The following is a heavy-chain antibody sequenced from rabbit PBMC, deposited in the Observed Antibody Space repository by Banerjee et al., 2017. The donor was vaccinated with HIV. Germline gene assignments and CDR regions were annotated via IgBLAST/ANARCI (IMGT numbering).Heavy chain of an antibody. D-gene: IGHD4-1*01. V-gene: IGHV1S7*01. CDR1: GFDFSSYG. CDR2: IDPVFGST. J-gene: IGHJ6*01. CDR3: ARDPRHYVSGWGNRLDL. Sequence: QLKESGGGLVQPGGSLKLSCKASGFDFSSYGVSWVRQAPGKGLEWIGYIDPVFGSTYYANWVNGRFTISSHNAQNTLYLQLNSLTAADTATYFCARDPRHYVSGWGNRLDLWGPGTLVTVS.